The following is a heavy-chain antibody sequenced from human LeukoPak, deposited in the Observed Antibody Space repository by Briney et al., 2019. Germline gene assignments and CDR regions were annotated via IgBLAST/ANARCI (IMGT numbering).Heavy chain of an antibody. CDR3: AKSQVCDDCWEAFDY. CDR1: GFTFSTYA. J-gene: IGHJ4*02. CDR2: ISGSGGFT. D-gene: IGHD2-21*01. V-gene: IGHV3-23*01. Sequence: GGSLRLSCAASGFTFSTYAMNWVRQAPGKGLEWVSCISGSGGFTYYAGSVKGRFTISRDNSKNTLYLQMNSLRAEDTAVYYCAKSQVCDDCWEAFDYWGQGTLVTVSS.